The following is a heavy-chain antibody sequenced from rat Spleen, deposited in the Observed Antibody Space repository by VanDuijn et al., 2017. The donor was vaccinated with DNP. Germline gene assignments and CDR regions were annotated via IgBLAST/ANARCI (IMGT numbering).Heavy chain of an antibody. V-gene: IGHV5-17*01. CDR1: GFTFSDYA. CDR2: IIYDGSST. Sequence: EVQLVESGGGLVQPGRSLKLSCAASGFTFSDYAMAWVRQSPKKGLEWVATIIYDGSSTYYRDSVRGRFTISRDYARSTLYLQMDSLRSEDTATYYCATSSYFGYDYGFAYWGQGVKVTVSA. J-gene: IGHJ2*01. D-gene: IGHD1-7*01. CDR3: ATSSYFGYDYGFAY.